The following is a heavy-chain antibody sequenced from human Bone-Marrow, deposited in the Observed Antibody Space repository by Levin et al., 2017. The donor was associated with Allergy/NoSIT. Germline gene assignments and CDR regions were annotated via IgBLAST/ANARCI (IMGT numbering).Heavy chain of an antibody. Sequence: AGGSLRLSCAASGFTFSSYSMNWVRQAPGKGLEWVSYISSSSSTIYYADSVKGRFTISRDNAKNSLYLQMNSLRDEDTAVYYCARDRGYYYDSSGWDYWGQGTLVTVSS. J-gene: IGHJ4*02. CDR3: ARDRGYYYDSSGWDY. D-gene: IGHD3-22*01. CDR2: ISSSSSTI. V-gene: IGHV3-48*02. CDR1: GFTFSSYS.